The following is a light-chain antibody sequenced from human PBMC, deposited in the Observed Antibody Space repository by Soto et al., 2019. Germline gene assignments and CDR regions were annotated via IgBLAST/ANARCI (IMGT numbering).Light chain of an antibody. V-gene: IGKV3D-20*02. CDR3: QQRSNWPPGIT. J-gene: IGKJ5*01. CDR1: QSVSNNY. Sequence: EIVLTQSPGTLSLSPGERATLSCRASQSVSNNYLAWYQQKPGQAPRLLIYGASNRATGIPDRFSGSGSGTDFTLTISRLEPEDFAVYYCQQRSNWPPGITFGQGTRLE. CDR2: GAS.